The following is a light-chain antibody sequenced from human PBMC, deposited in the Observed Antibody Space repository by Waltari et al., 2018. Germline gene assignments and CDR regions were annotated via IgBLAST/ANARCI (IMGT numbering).Light chain of an antibody. CDR3: QQLNSYSLIT. V-gene: IGKV1-9*01. CDR2: ATS. J-gene: IGKJ5*01. CDR1: QGRSNY. Sequence: DIQLTQSPSLLSASVGDRVTITCRASQGRSNYLAWYQQKPGRAPKLLISATSTLQSGVPSRFSSSGSGTEFTLTISDLQPEDFTTYYCQQLNSYSLITFGQGTRLEIK.